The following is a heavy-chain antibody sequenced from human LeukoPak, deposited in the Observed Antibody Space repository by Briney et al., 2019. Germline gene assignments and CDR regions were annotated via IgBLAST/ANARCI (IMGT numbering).Heavy chain of an antibody. J-gene: IGHJ4*02. D-gene: IGHD1-26*01. CDR1: GYIFTNYG. Sequence: ASVKVSCXASGYIFTNYGINWVRRAPGQGLEWMGWISAYNGNTKYTQKLLDRVTMTTDTSTSTAYMELKTLRSDDTAVYFCARAGYSRFVDDLDYWGQGTLVTVSS. CDR2: ISAYNGNT. CDR3: ARAGYSRFVDDLDY. V-gene: IGHV1-18*01.